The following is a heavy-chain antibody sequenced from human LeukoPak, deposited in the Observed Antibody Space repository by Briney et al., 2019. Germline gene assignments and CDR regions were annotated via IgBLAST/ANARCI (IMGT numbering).Heavy chain of an antibody. CDR1: GFTFNYYD. CDR2: IHTTGDT. J-gene: IGHJ2*01. V-gene: IGHV3-13*01. CDR3: ARGVSYYYDNSGHPGWYFDL. D-gene: IGHD3-22*01. Sequence: GVSLRLSCAVSGFTFNYYDMHWVRQAPGKRLEWVSAIHTTGDTHYPDSVKGRFAMSREDAKNSVHLQMNTLRAGDTAVYYCARGVSYYYDNSGHPGWYFDLWGRGTLVTVSS.